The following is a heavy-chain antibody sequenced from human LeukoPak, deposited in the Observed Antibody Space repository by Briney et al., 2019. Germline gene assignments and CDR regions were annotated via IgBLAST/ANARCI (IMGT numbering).Heavy chain of an antibody. D-gene: IGHD3-10*01. Sequence: ASVKVSCKTSGYTFTSYYIHWLRQAPGQGFEWLGWSDPNSGATKYEHFQGRVTMTWDTSIDTAYMELTRLTSDDTAVYYCARAGGTTWFTQTYYFDYWGQGTLVTVSS. CDR3: ARAGGTTWFTQTYYFDY. CDR1: GYTFTSYY. J-gene: IGHJ4*02. V-gene: IGHV1-2*02. CDR2: SDPNSGAT.